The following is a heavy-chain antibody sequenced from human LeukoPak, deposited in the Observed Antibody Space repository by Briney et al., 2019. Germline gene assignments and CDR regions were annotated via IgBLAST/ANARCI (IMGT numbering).Heavy chain of an antibody. D-gene: IGHD4-17*01. Sequence: PGGSLRLSCAASGFTFSSYWMSWVRQAPGKGLELVANIKQDGSEKYYVDSVKGRFTISRDNAKNSLYLQMNSLRAEDTAVYYCARRGTTTDYYYYYYMDVWGKGTTVTVSS. J-gene: IGHJ6*03. CDR1: GFTFSSYW. V-gene: IGHV3-7*01. CDR2: IKQDGSEK. CDR3: ARRGTTTDYYYYYYMDV.